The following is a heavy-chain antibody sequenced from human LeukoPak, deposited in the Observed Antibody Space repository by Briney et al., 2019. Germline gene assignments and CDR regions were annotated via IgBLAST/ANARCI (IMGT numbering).Heavy chain of an antibody. CDR1: GFTFSSYS. CDR2: ISDSSSYI. Sequence: GGSLRLSCAASGFTFSSYSMHWVRQAPGKGLEWVSSISDSSSYIYYADSVKGRFTISRDNAKNSLYLQMNSLRAEDTAVYYCARDLVTMVRGVIENDYWGQGTLVTVSP. D-gene: IGHD3-10*01. J-gene: IGHJ4*02. CDR3: ARDLVTMVRGVIENDY. V-gene: IGHV3-21*01.